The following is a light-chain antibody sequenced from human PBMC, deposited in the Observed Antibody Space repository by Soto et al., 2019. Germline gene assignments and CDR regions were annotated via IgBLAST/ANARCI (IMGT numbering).Light chain of an antibody. J-gene: IGLJ1*01. CDR2: DVS. Sequence: QSALTQPRSVSGSPGQSVTISCTGTSSDVGGYNYVSWYQQHPGKAPKLMIYDVSKRPSGVPDRFSGSKSGNTASLTISGLQAEHEADYYCCSYAGSSWVFGTGTKVTVL. CDR3: CSYAGSSWV. CDR1: SSDVGGYNY. V-gene: IGLV2-11*01.